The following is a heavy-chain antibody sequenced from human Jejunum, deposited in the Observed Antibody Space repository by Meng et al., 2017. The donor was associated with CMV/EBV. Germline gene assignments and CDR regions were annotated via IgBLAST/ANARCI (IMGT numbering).Heavy chain of an antibody. D-gene: IGHD2-15*01. CDR3: ARLSDS. CDR1: GFPFSSHS. CDR2: ITVSGGNT. J-gene: IGHJ4*02. V-gene: IGHV3-23*01. Sequence: SLRLSCSASGFPFSSHSMSWVRQAPGKGLKWVASITVSGGNTYYADSVKGRFTISRDNSKNTLYLQMNSLRADDTAVYYCARLSDSWGQGTLVTVSS.